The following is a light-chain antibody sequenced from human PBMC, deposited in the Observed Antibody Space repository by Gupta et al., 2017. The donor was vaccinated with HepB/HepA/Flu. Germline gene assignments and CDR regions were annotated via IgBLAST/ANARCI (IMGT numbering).Light chain of an antibody. CDR2: NDN. J-gene: IGLJ1*01. V-gene: IGLV1-47*02. Sequence: VLTPPPSSSGPPGRRVTIACSGRSYNIGNDHAYWYQQLPGTAPKLLIYNDNQRPSGVPDRFSGSKSGTTASLAISGLRSEDEADYYCVGWDDSLSGYVFGAGTKVTVL. CDR3: VGWDDSLSGYV. CDR1: SYNIGNDH.